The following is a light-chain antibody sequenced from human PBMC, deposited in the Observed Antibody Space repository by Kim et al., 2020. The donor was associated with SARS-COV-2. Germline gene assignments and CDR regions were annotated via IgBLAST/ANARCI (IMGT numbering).Light chain of an antibody. CDR2: DVS. V-gene: IGLV2-14*03. J-gene: IGLJ1*01. Sequence: QSALTQPASVSGSPGQSITISCTGTSSDVADYNYVSWYQQRPGQAPKLIICDVSNRPSGVSNRFSGSKSVNTASLTISGLQAEDEADYYCSSYTRLTTSYVFGTGTKVTVL. CDR3: SSYTRLTTSYV. CDR1: SSDVADYNY.